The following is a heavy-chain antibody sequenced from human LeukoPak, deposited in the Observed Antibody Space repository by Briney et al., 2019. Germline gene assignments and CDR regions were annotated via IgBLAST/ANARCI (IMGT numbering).Heavy chain of an antibody. CDR2: ISYDGSNE. D-gene: IGHD2-2*01. CDR3: AKGQGLYAPLRNYGMDV. Sequence: GRSLRLSCAASGFTFSTYGMNRVRQAPGKGLDWVAAISYDGSNEFYADSVKGRFTISRDNSKNTLYLQMNSLRAEDTAVYYCAKGQGLYAPLRNYGMDVWGQGTTVTVSS. V-gene: IGHV3-30*18. CDR1: GFTFSTYG. J-gene: IGHJ6*02.